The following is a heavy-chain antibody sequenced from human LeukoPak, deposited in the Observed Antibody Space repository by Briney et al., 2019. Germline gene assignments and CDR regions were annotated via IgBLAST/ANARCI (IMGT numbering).Heavy chain of an antibody. D-gene: IGHD3-9*01. J-gene: IGHJ5*02. CDR1: GFTFGNYS. CDR2: MSFDGSVE. CDR3: GRSGGLYDILTGHICFDP. Sequence: PGGSLRLSCAASGFTFGNYSMHWVRQTPARGREWLAVMSFDGSVEHYADSVKGRFTISRDNSKSMLFLQMNSLRADDTAVYYCGRSGGLYDILTGHICFDPSGQEPLVTVSS. V-gene: IGHV3-30*04.